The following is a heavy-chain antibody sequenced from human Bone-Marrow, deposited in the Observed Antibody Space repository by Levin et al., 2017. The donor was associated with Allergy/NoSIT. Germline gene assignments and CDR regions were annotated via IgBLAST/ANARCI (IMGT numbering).Heavy chain of an antibody. V-gene: IGHV3-64*02. J-gene: IGHJ6*03. D-gene: IGHD1-14*01. CDR1: GFTFSSYA. CDR2: ISSNGGST. Sequence: GGSLRLSCAASGFTFSSYAMHWVRQAPGKGLEYVSAISSNGGSTYYADSVKGRFTISRDNSKNTLYLQMGSLRAEDMAVYYCARGKPDILYMDVWGKGTTVTVSS. CDR3: ARGKPDILYMDV.